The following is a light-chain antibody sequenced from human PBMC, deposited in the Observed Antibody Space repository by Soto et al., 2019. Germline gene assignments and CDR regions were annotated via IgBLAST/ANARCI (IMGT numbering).Light chain of an antibody. CDR3: QQRSNWRWLT. Sequence: EIVLTQSPGTLSLSPGERATLSCRASQSVSSRSLAWYQPTPGQSPSLXXYDASNRANGIPVRFSGSGSGTDLTLTISSLETEDFAVYSCQQRSNWRWLTFGGGTKVDIK. V-gene: IGKV3D-20*02. CDR1: QSVSSRS. J-gene: IGKJ4*01. CDR2: DAS.